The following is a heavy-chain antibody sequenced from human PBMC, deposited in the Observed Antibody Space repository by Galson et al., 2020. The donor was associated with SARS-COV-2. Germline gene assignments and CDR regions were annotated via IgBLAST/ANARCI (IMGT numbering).Heavy chain of an antibody. V-gene: IGHV3-23*01. Sequence: GGSLRLSCVASGFTFRDYGMRWVRQAPGKGLEWVSAISGSGSTTYYGDSVKGRFSISRDTSRDTVYLEMNSLRVEDTAVYYCARRDIVGAQVYWGQGTLVTVSS. CDR2: ISGSGSTT. D-gene: IGHD2-15*01. CDR1: GFTFRDYG. CDR3: ARRDIVGAQVY. J-gene: IGHJ4*02.